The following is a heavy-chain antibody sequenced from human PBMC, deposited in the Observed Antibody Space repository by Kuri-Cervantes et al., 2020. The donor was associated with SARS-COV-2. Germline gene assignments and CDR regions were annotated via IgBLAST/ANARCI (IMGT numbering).Heavy chain of an antibody. CDR3: AREGYGATNWYFDL. CDR1: GGSTSSGSHY. V-gene: IGHV4-61*09. CDR2: MYASGST. D-gene: IGHD1-26*01. J-gene: IGHJ2*01. Sequence: TLSLTCTVSGGSTSSGSHYWNWIRQPAGKGLEWIGYMYASGSTNYNPSLKSRVTISVDTSRNQFSLKLNSVTAADTAVYFCAREGYGATNWYFDLWGRGTLVTVSS.